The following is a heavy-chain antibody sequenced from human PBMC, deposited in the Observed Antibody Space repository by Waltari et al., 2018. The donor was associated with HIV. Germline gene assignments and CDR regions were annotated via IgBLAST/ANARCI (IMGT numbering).Heavy chain of an antibody. Sequence: QLQLQESGPGLMKPSETLSLTCTASAGSISSSNYYWGWIRQPPGEGLEWIGSMDDSGSTYYNPSLRIRGTISVDTSKNQFSLKVSSVTAADTAVYYCARPSKQRTPVSAFDIWGQGTMVTVSS. V-gene: IGHV4-39*01. CDR2: MDDSGST. CDR3: ARPSKQRTPVSAFDI. J-gene: IGHJ3*02. CDR1: AGSISSSNYY. D-gene: IGHD6-25*01.